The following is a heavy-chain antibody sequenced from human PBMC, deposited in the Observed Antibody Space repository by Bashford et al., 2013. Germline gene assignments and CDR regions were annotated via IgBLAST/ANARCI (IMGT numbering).Heavy chain of an antibody. CDR3: AIMAAAADKNSSPVDQ. CDR1: GGSFSGYY. V-gene: IGHV4-34*01. CDR2: INHSGST. D-gene: IGHD2-15*01. J-gene: IGHJ4*02. Sequence: TLSLTCAVYGGSFSGYYWSWIRQPPGKGLEWIGEINHSGSTNYNPSLKSRVTISVDTSKNQFSLKLSSVTAADTAVYYCAIMAAAADKNSSPVDQWGQGTQVTVSS.